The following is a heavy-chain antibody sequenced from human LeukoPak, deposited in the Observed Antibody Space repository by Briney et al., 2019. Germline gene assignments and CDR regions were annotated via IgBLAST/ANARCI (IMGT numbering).Heavy chain of an antibody. V-gene: IGHV4-34*01. CDR3: ARFVVEYSYGIDY. J-gene: IGHJ4*02. D-gene: IGHD5-18*01. CDR1: GGSFSGYY. Sequence: SETLSLTCAVYGGSFSGYYWSWIRQPPGKGLEWIGGINHSGSTNYNPSLKSRVTISVDTSKNQFSLKLSSVTAADTAVYYCARFVVEYSYGIDYWGQGTLVTVSS. CDR2: INHSGST.